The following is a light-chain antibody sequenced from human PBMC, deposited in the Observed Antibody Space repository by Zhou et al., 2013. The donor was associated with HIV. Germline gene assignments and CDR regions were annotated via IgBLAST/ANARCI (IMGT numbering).Light chain of an antibody. V-gene: IGKV3-15*01. CDR3: QQYNKWPKT. J-gene: IGKJ1*01. Sequence: IVMTQPPATLSVSPGERATLSCRASQSVGSNLAWYQQKPGQAPRLLIYGASTRATGIPARFSGSGSGTEFTLTISSMQSEDFAIYYCQQYNKWPKTFGQGTKVEIK. CDR2: GAS. CDR1: QSVGSN.